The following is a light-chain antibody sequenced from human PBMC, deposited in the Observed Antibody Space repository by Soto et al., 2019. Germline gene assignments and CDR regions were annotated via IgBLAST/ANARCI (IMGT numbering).Light chain of an antibody. CDR3: SSYTTSSTLVI. J-gene: IGLJ2*01. CDR2: DVS. Sequence: QSALTQPASVSGSPGQSITISCTGSSSDIGGYEYVSWYQQHPGKAPKLIIYDVSNRPSGVSNRFSGSKSGNTASLTISGLQAEDESDYYCSSYTTSSTLVIFGGGTKLTVL. V-gene: IGLV2-14*01. CDR1: SSDIGGYEY.